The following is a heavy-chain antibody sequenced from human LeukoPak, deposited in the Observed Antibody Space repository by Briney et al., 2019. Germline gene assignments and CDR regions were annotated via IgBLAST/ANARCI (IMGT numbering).Heavy chain of an antibody. CDR1: GYTFTGYY. CDR3: ARGALHTSGWYEVGY. J-gene: IGHJ4*02. Sequence: ASVKVSCKASGYTFTGYYMHWVRQAPGQRLEWMGWINAGNGNTKYSQKFQGRVTITRDTSASTAYMELSSLRSEDTAVYYCARGALHTSGWYEVGYWGQGTLVTVSS. V-gene: IGHV1-3*01. CDR2: INAGNGNT. D-gene: IGHD6-19*01.